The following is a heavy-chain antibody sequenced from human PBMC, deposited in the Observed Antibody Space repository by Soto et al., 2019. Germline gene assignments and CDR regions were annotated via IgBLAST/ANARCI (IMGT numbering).Heavy chain of an antibody. CDR2: IYYSGST. CDR1: GGSISSSSYY. CDR3: ARHKIVVVVAATGRFDP. J-gene: IGHJ5*02. Sequence: SETLSLTCTVSGGSISSSSYYWGWIRQPPGKGLEWIGSIYYSGSTYYNPSLKSRVTISVDTSKNQFSLKLSSVTAADTAVYYCARHKIVVVVAATGRFDPWGQGTLVTVSS. D-gene: IGHD2-15*01. V-gene: IGHV4-39*01.